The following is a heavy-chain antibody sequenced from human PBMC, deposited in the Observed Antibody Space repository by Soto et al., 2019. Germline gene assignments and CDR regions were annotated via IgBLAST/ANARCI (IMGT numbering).Heavy chain of an antibody. CDR3: ARVLGGDRPLVTTPAPPSY. CDR1: GYTFTSYG. CDR2: ISAYNGKT. Sequence: ASVKVSCKASGYTFTSYGISWVRQAPGQGLEWMGWISAYNGKTNYAQKLQGRVTMTTDTSTSTAYMELRSLRSDDTAVYYCARVLGGDRPLVTTPAPPSYWGQGTLVTVSS. V-gene: IGHV1-18*01. J-gene: IGHJ4*02. D-gene: IGHD3-16*01.